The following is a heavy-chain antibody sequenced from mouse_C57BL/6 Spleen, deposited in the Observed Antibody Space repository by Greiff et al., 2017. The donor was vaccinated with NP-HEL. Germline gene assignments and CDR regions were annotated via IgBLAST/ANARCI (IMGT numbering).Heavy chain of an antibody. J-gene: IGHJ3*01. V-gene: IGHV5-6*01. Sequence: EVKLVESGGDLVKPGGSLKLSCAASGFTFSSYGMSWVRQTPDKRLEWVATISSGGSYTYYPDSVKGRFTISRDNAKNTLYLQMSSLKSEDTAMYYCARPLYDGYYGAYWGQGTLVTVSA. CDR3: ARPLYDGYYGAY. D-gene: IGHD2-3*01. CDR2: ISSGGSYT. CDR1: GFTFSSYG.